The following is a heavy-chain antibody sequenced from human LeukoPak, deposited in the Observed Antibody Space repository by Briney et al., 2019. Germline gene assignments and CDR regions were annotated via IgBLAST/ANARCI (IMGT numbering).Heavy chain of an antibody. CDR3: ASSSITIFAGAFDT. Sequence: SETLSLTCTVSGGSISSSSYYWSWIRQHPGKGLEWIGYIYYSGSTYYNPSLKSRVTISVDTSKNQFPLKLSSVTAADTAVYYCASSSITIFAGAFDTWGQGTMVTVSS. CDR2: IYYSGST. J-gene: IGHJ3*02. V-gene: IGHV4-31*03. D-gene: IGHD3-3*01. CDR1: GGSISSSSYY.